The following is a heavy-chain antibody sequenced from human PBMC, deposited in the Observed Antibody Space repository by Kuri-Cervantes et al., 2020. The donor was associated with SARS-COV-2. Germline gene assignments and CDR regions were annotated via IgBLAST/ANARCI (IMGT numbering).Heavy chain of an antibody. CDR2: IIPIFGTA. Sequence: SVKVSCKASGGTFSSYAISWVRQAPGQGLEWMGGIIPIFGTANYAQKFQGRVTITADKSTSTAYMELSSLRSEDTAVYYCARDLIYCSSTSCYYYYYGMDVWGQGTTVTVSS. CDR3: ARDLIYCSSTSCYYYYYGMDV. V-gene: IGHV1-69*06. CDR1: GGTFSSYA. J-gene: IGHJ6*02. D-gene: IGHD2-2*01.